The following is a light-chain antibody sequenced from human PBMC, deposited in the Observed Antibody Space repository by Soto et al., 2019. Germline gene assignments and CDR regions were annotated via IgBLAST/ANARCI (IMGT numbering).Light chain of an antibody. CDR3: AAWDDSLNEYV. CDR2: GNN. V-gene: IGLV1-44*01. J-gene: IGLJ1*01. Sequence: QSVLTQAPSVSGTPGQRVTITCSGSSSNIGRNSVNWYQHLPGTAPKLLTHGNNHRPSGVPDRFSGSKSGTSASLAISGLQPEDEADYCCAAWDDSLNEYVFXDGTNVTVL. CDR1: SSNIGRNS.